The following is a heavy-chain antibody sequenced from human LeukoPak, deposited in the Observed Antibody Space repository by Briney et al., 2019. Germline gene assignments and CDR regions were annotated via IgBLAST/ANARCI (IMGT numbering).Heavy chain of an antibody. CDR3: AKSAGSAGMDV. V-gene: IGHV3-23*01. D-gene: IGHD3-10*01. Sequence: GGSLRLSCAVSGITLSNYGMSWVRQAPGKGLEWVAGISDSGGRTNYADSVKGRFTISRDNSKNTLYLQMNSLRAEDTAVYYCAKSAGSAGMDVWGQGTTVTVSS. CDR2: ISDSGGRT. J-gene: IGHJ6*02. CDR1: GITLSNYG.